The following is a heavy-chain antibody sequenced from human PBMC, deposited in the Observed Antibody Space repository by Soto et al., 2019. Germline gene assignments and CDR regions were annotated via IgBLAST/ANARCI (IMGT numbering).Heavy chain of an antibody. Sequence: ASVKVSCKASGGTFSSYAISWVRQAPGQGLEWMGWISAYNGNTNYAQKLRGRVTMTTDTSTSTAYMELSSLRSEDTAVYYCARDLATVRGVIMRYYYYGMDVWGQGTTVTVSS. D-gene: IGHD3-10*01. CDR3: ARDLATVRGVIMRYYYYGMDV. V-gene: IGHV1-18*01. CDR2: ISAYNGNT. CDR1: GGTFSSYA. J-gene: IGHJ6*02.